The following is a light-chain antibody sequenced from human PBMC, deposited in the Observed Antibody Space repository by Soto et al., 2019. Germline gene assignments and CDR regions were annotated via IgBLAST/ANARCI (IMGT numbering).Light chain of an antibody. J-gene: IGLJ1*01. CDR1: NRDVGGYDY. CDR2: EVS. Sequence: QSVLTQPPSVSGSPGQSITISCTGTNRDVGGYDYVSWYQQHPGKSPKLILYEVSNRPAGVSNRFSGSKSGNTASLSISGLQAEDEADYYCSSYTNTGTLYVLGTGTKVTV. V-gene: IGLV2-14*01. CDR3: SSYTNTGTLYV.